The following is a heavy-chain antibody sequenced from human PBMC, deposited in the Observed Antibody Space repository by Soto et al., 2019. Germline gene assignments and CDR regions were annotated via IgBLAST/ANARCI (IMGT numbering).Heavy chain of an antibody. CDR1: GFTLSDYG. D-gene: IGHD6-13*01. CDR2: ISNDGSNK. Sequence: QVQLVESGGGVVQPGGSLRLSCAASGFTLSDYGMHWVRQAPGKGLEWVAVISNDGSNKDYADSVKGRFTISRDNSKNTVFLEMKSLRAEDTAVYFAIAAAGDYWGQRTLVIVSS. J-gene: IGHJ4*02. CDR3: IAAAGDY. V-gene: IGHV3-30*03.